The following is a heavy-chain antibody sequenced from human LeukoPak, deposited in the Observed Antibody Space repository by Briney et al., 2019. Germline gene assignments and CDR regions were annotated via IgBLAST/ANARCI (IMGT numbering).Heavy chain of an antibody. Sequence: PSETLSLTCTVSGGSISSSSYYWGWIRQPPGKGPEWIGSIYYSGSTYYNPSLKRRVTISVDTSKNQFSLKLSSVTAADTAVYYCARRFRGYYDILTGYYNGAYFDYWGQGTLVTVSS. V-gene: IGHV4-39*01. CDR2: IYYSGST. CDR3: ARRFRGYYDILTGYYNGAYFDY. D-gene: IGHD3-9*01. CDR1: GGSISSSSYY. J-gene: IGHJ4*02.